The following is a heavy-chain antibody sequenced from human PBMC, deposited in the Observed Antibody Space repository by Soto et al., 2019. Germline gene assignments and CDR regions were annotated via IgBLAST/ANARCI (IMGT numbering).Heavy chain of an antibody. CDR3: ARGFPWFGDDSNDAFDI. CDR1: GYTFTSYY. V-gene: IGHV1-46*03. CDR2: INPSGGST. D-gene: IGHD3-10*01. J-gene: IGHJ3*02. Sequence: QVQLVQSGAEVKKPGASVKVSCKASGYTFTSYYMHWVRQAPGQGLEWMGIINPSGGSTSYAQKFQGRITMTRDTSTSRVYMELSSLRSEDTAVYYCARGFPWFGDDSNDAFDIWGQGTMVTVSS.